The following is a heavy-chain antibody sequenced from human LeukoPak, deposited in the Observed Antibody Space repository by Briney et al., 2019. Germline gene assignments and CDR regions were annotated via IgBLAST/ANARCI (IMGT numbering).Heavy chain of an antibody. CDR2: INHSGST. Sequence: SETLSLTCAVYGGSFSGYYWSWIRQPPGKGLEWIGEINHSGSTNYNPSLKGRVTISVDTSKNQFPLKLSSVTAADTAVYYCARDPRHWGQGTLVTVSS. CDR3: ARDPRH. CDR1: GGSFSGYY. J-gene: IGHJ4*02. V-gene: IGHV4-34*01.